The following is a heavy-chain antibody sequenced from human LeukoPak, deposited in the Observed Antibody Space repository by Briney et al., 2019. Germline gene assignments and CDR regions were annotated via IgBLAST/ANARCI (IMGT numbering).Heavy chain of an antibody. CDR3: ARVAPVKDAFDI. V-gene: IGHV4-30-4*08. CDR2: IYYSGST. Sequence: PSETLSLTCTVSGGSISSGDYYWSWIRQPSGKGLEWIGYIYYSGSTYYNPSLKSRVTISVDTSKNQFSLKLSSVTAADTTVYYCARVAPVKDAFDIWGQGTMVTVSS. CDR1: GGSISSGDYY. J-gene: IGHJ3*02.